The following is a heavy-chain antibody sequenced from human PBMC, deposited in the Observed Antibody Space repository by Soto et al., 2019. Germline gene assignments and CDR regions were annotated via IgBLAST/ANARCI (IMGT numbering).Heavy chain of an antibody. CDR3: ARGEGSGWPLNNNWFDP. Sequence: GASVKVSCKASGYTFTGYYIHWVRQAPGQGLEWTGWINPDNGDTKYAEKFQGWVTMSRDTSTSTAYLEVTRLRADDIAVYYCARGEGSGWPLNNNWFDPWGQGTLVTVSS. D-gene: IGHD6-19*01. J-gene: IGHJ5*02. V-gene: IGHV1-2*04. CDR2: INPDNGDT. CDR1: GYTFTGYY.